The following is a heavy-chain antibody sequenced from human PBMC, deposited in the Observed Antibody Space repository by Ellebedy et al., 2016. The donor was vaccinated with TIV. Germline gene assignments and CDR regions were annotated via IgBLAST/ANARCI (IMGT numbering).Heavy chain of an antibody. D-gene: IGHD4-23*01. Sequence: GESLKISCAASGFNFGEAWMSWVRQAPGKGLEWVGRIKSQTHGGTVDYAAPVQGRFIISRDDSTDTLFLQMNSLTTEDTAMYYCTTVSYYGGDWGRGTLITVSS. CDR2: IKSQTHGGTV. V-gene: IGHV3-15*01. CDR3: TTVSYYGGD. J-gene: IGHJ4*02. CDR1: GFNFGEAW.